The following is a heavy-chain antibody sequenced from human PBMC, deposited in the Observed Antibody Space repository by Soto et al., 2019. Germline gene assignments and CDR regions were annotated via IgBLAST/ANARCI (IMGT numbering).Heavy chain of an antibody. Sequence: GGSLRLSCAASGFTFSNAWMSWVRQAPGKGLEWVGRIKSKTGGGTTDYGAPVKGRFTISRDDPKNMVFLQMNSLKIEDTAVYYCTTDDPINRNWGQGTLVTVSS. CDR2: IKSKTGGGTT. CDR1: GFTFSNAW. CDR3: TTDDPINRN. V-gene: IGHV3-15*01. J-gene: IGHJ4*02.